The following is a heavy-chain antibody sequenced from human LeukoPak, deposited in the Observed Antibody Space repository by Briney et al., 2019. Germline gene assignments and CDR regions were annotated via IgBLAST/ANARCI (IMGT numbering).Heavy chain of an antibody. CDR3: ARDYGLWFGEKIAFDI. Sequence: PSETLSLTCTVSGGSISSYYWSWIRQPAGKGLEWIGRIYTSGSTNYNPSLKSRVTMSVDTSKNQFSLKLSSVTAADTAVYYCARDYGLWFGEKIAFDIWGQGTMVTVSS. V-gene: IGHV4-4*07. J-gene: IGHJ3*02. CDR1: GGSISSYY. CDR2: IYTSGST. D-gene: IGHD3-10*01.